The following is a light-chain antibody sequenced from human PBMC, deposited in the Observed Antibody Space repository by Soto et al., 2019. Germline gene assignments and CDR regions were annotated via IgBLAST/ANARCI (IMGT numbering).Light chain of an antibody. V-gene: IGLV2-14*03. CDR3: SSYTTSNTRQIV. CDR1: IRDVCGYNY. J-gene: IGLJ1*01. Sequence: QTVLTRPEYVSGADRQSLPISCTGTIRDVCGYNYVSWYQHHPGKAPKLIIYDVTNRPSGFSNPFSGSKSGNTASLTISGLQPEDEADYYCSSYTTSNTRQIVFGTGTKVTVL. CDR2: DVT.